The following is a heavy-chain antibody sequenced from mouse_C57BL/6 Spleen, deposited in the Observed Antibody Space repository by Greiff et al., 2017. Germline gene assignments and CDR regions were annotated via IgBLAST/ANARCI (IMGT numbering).Heavy chain of an antibody. CDR1: GYTITSYC. CDR2: FNTCSGYT. Sequence: VQLVESGADLAKPGASVKLSCTASGYTITSYCMHWVNQRPGQGLEWIGCFNTCSGYTKYNQHFKDKATLTADKSSITAYMQLSGLTSEYSAVYYCARGQTSSPFAYWGQGTLVTVSS. J-gene: IGHJ3*01. CDR3: ARGQTSSPFAY. V-gene: IGHV1-7*01.